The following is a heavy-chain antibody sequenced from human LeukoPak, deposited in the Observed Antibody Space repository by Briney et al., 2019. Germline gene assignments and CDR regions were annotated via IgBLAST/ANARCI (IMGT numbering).Heavy chain of an antibody. CDR1: GGPISNYY. Sequence: WETLSLLCTVSGGPISNYYWRWIRQPPGKGLGWIGYIYYTGSTNSNPSLRSRVTISVDTAKHQFSLKLSSVTAADTAVYYCARVRGVVSPLDYWGQGTLVTVSS. D-gene: IGHD3-10*01. CDR3: ARVRGVVSPLDY. V-gene: IGHV4-59*01. J-gene: IGHJ4*02. CDR2: IYYTGST.